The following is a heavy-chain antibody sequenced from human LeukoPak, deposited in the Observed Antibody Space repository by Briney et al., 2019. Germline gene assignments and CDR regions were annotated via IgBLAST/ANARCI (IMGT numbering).Heavy chain of an antibody. CDR3: ARISSWYRPFDY. Sequence: GGSLRLSCAASGLTVSSNYMSWVRQAPGKGLEWVSVIYSGGSTYYADSVKGRFTISRDNSKNTLYLQMNSLRAEDTAVYYCARISSWYRPFDYWGQGTLVTVSS. CDR2: IYSGGST. J-gene: IGHJ4*02. D-gene: IGHD6-13*01. CDR1: GLTVSSNY. V-gene: IGHV3-53*01.